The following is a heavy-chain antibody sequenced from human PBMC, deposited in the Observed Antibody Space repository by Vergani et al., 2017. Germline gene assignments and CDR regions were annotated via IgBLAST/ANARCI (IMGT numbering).Heavy chain of an antibody. CDR1: GYTFTGYY. V-gene: IGHV1-46*01. D-gene: IGHD1-26*01. CDR3: ARGGGSYYSIVED. Sequence: QVQLVQSGAEVKKPGASVKVSCKASGYTFTGYYMHWVRQAPGQGLEWMGIINPSGGSTSYAQKFQGRATMTRDTSTSTVYMELSSLRSEDTAMYYCARGGGSYYSIVEDWGQGTLVTVSS. J-gene: IGHJ4*02. CDR2: INPSGGST.